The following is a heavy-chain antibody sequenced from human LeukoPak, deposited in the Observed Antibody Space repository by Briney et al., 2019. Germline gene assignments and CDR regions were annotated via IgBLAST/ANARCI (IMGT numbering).Heavy chain of an antibody. Sequence: PGGSLRLSCAASGFTFSDYYMSWIRQAPGKGLEWVSYISSSGSTIYYADSVKGRFTISRDNAKNSLYLQMNSLRAEDTAVYYCARDEMATSRTIDYWGQGTLVTVSS. CDR3: ARDEMATSRTIDY. V-gene: IGHV3-11*01. CDR1: GFTFSDYY. CDR2: ISSSGSTI. J-gene: IGHJ4*02. D-gene: IGHD5-24*01.